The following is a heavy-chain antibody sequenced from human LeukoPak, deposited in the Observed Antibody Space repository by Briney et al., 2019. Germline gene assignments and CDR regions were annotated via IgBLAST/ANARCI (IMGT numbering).Heavy chain of an antibody. D-gene: IGHD5-24*01. CDR1: GFTFSSYA. J-gene: IGHJ4*02. CDR2: ISYDGSNK. V-gene: IGHV3-30-3*01. CDR3: ARDFSLQLFDY. Sequence: GGSLRLSCAASGFTFSSYAMHWVRQAPGKGLEWVAVISYDGSNKYYADSVKGRFTISRDDSKNTLYLQMNSLRAEDTAVYYCARDFSLQLFDYWGQGTLLSVFS.